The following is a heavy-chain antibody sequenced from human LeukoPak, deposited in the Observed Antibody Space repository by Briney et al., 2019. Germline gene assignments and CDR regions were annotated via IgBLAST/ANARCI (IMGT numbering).Heavy chain of an antibody. CDR3: ARVHIGNYGDYDH. Sequence: GGSLRHSRATSGFTFSDHFLDWVREAPGKGPEWVGRTRDKGNSDSTEYAASVKGRFTMSRDESNNSMYLQMKGLKAEDTAVYYCARVHIGNYGDYDHWGQGTMVTVSS. CDR2: TRDKGNSDST. CDR1: GFTFSDHF. D-gene: IGHD2-21*01. V-gene: IGHV3-72*01. J-gene: IGHJ4*02.